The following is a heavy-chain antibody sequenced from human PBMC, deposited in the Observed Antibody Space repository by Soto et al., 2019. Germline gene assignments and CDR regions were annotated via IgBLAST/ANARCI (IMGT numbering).Heavy chain of an antibody. CDR3: ARDGLGISMRVVLITWYFDQ. CDR1: GFTFSSYG. V-gene: IGHV3-30*03. Sequence: GGSLRLSCAASGFTFSSYGMHWVRQAPGKGLEWVAVISYDGSNKYYADSVKGRFTISRDNSKNTVYLQMNTLRAEDTAVYYCARDGLGISMRVVLITWYFDQWGQGTLVTVSS. CDR2: ISYDGSNK. D-gene: IGHD3-22*01. J-gene: IGHJ4*02.